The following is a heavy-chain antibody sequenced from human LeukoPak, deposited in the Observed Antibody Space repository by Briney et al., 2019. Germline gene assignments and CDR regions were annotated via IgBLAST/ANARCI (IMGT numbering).Heavy chain of an antibody. D-gene: IGHD5-12*01. CDR2: INPNSGGT. Sequence: ASVKVSCKASGYTFTGCYMHWVRQAPGQGLEWMGWINPNSGGTNYAQKFQGRVTMTRDTSISTAYMELSRLRSDDTAVYYCATNTKSGYALFDYWGQGTLVTVSS. CDR3: ATNTKSGYALFDY. V-gene: IGHV1-2*02. J-gene: IGHJ4*02. CDR1: GYTFTGCY.